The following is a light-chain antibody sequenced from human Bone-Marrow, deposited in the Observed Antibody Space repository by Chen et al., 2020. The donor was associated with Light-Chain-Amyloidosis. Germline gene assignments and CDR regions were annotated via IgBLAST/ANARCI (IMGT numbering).Light chain of an antibody. CDR1: SSDVGGDNH. CDR3: SSYTITNTLV. V-gene: IGLV2-14*01. Sequence: QSALTQPASVSGSPGQLLTISCTGTSSDVGGDNHVSWYQQHPDQAPKLMIYEVTNRPSWVPDRFSGSKSDNTASLTISGLQTEDEADYFCSSYTITNTLVFGSGTRVTVL. J-gene: IGLJ1*01. CDR2: EVT.